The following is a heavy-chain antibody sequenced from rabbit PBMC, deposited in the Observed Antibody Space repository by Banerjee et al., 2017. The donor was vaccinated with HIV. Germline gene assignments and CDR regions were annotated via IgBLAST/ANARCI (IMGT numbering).Heavy chain of an antibody. V-gene: IGHV1S40*01. J-gene: IGHJ4*01. CDR1: GFSFSSSYY. CDR2: IYAGSSGSA. Sequence: VESGGDLVKPGASLTLTCTASGFSFSSSYYMCWVRQAPGKGLEWIACIYAGSSGSAYYASWAKDRFTFSKTSSTTVTLQMTSLTAADTATYFCARGTYGYAGYAPNLWGQGTLVTVS. D-gene: IGHD6-1*01. CDR3: ARGTYGYAGYAPNL.